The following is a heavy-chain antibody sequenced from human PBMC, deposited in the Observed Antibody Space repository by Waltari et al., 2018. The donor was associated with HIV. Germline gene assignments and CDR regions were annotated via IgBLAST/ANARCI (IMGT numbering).Heavy chain of an antibody. CDR1: GESFNDHY. Sequence: QVRLAQWGTNVLKASETLSPTFAVYGESFNDHYWPWIHQPPGKGMEWVGSINHRGKRYYYPGLRIRLNISVDTVKNQFSLNLASLTAADTAMYDCARGMYSFGYYYQMYVFDYWSQGRLVAVAS. J-gene: IGHJ4*02. CDR3: ARGMYSFGYYYQMYVFDY. CDR2: INHRGKR. V-gene: IGHV4-34*01. D-gene: IGHD5-18*01.